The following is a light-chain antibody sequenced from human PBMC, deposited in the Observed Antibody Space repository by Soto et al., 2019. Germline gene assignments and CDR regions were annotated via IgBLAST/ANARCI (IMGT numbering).Light chain of an antibody. CDR3: QQYQTYAT. J-gene: IGKJ5*01. CDR2: AAS. Sequence: DIQMTQSPSTLSASVGDRVTITCRASQSIRSLLAWYQQKPGKAPKALLYAASSLGRGVPSRFSGSGAGTEFTLTISSLQPDDFATYYCQQYQTYATFGQGTRLDI. CDR1: QSIRSL. V-gene: IGKV1-5*01.